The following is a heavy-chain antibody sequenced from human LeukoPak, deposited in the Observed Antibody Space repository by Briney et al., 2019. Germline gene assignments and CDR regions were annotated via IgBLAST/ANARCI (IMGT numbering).Heavy chain of an antibody. J-gene: IGHJ4*02. V-gene: IGHV4-4*07. CDR1: GGSISSYS. D-gene: IGHD6-13*01. Sequence: SETLSLTCTVSGGSISSYSWSWIRQPAGKGLEWIGRIYTSGSTNYNPSLKSRVTMSVDTSKNQFSLKLSSVTAADTAVYYCASSSSWAHNPFDYWGQGTLVTVSS. CDR3: ASSSSWAHNPFDY. CDR2: IYTSGST.